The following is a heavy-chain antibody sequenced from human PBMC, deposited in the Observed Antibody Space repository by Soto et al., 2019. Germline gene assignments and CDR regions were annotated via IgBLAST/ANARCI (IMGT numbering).Heavy chain of an antibody. CDR3: AREYSSGWGPFDF. CDR2: ISAYNGNT. CDR1: GCTFTNYG. J-gene: IGHJ4*02. Sequence: ASVKVSCKASGCTFTNYGISWVRQAPGQGLEWMGWISAYNGNTNYAEKLQGRVTMTTDTSTSTAYMELRSLRSDDTAVYYCAREYSSGWGPFDFWGQGTLVTVSS. D-gene: IGHD6-19*01. V-gene: IGHV1-18*01.